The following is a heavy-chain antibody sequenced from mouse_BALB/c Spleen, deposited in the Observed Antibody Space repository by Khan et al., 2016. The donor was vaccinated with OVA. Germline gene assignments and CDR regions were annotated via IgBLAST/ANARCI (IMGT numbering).Heavy chain of an antibody. V-gene: IGHV3-2*02. D-gene: IGHD1-1*01. Sequence: EVKLLESGPGLVNPSQSLSLTCTVTGYSITSDYAWNWIRQFPGNKLEWMCYISYSGRTSYNPSLKSRISITRETSKNQVFLQLNSVTTEDTASYFCARSVTITTVVATDFDYWGQGTTLTVSS. J-gene: IGHJ2*01. CDR3: ARSVTITTVVATDFDY. CDR1: GYSITSDYA. CDR2: ISYSGRT.